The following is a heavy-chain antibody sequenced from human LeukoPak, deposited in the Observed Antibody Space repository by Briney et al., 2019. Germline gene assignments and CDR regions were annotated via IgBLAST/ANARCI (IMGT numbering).Heavy chain of an antibody. CDR2: IYYSGST. J-gene: IGHJ5*02. Sequence: SETLSLTCTVSGGTISSSSYYWGWIRQPPGKGLEWIGSIYYSGSTYYNLSLKSRVTISVDTSKNQFSLKLSSVTAADTAVYYCARAMAPMGWFDPWGQGTLVTVSS. CDR3: ARAMAPMGWFDP. V-gene: IGHV4-39*07. CDR1: GGTISSSSYY. D-gene: IGHD3-10*01.